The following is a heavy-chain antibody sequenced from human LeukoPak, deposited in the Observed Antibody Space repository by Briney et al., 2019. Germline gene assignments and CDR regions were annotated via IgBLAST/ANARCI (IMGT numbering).Heavy chain of an antibody. CDR3: ARATAMVSGIFDY. Sequence: GASVKVSCKASGGTFSSYAISWVRQAPGQGLEWMGGIIPTFGTANYAQKFQGRVTITTDESTSTAYMELSSLRSEDTAVYYCARATAMVSGIFDYWGQGTLVTVSS. J-gene: IGHJ4*02. D-gene: IGHD5-18*01. V-gene: IGHV1-69*05. CDR1: GGTFSSYA. CDR2: IIPTFGTA.